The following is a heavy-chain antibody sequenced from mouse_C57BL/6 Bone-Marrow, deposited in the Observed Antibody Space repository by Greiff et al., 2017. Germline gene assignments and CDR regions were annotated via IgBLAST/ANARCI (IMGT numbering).Heavy chain of an antibody. D-gene: IGHD2-3*01. J-gene: IGHJ2*01. V-gene: IGHV1-15*01. CDR2: IDPETGGT. CDR3: TRDGRYFDY. CDR1: GYTFTDYD. Sequence: QVQLQQSGAELVRPGASVTLSCKASGYTFTDYDMHWVKQTPVHGLEWIGAIDPETGGTAYNQKFKGKAILTADKSSSTAYMELRSLTSEDSAVYYCTRDGRYFDYWGQGTTLTVSS.